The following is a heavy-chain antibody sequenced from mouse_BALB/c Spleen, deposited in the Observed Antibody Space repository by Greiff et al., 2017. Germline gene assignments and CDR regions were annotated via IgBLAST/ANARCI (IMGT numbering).Heavy chain of an antibody. V-gene: IGHV5-4*02. J-gene: IGHJ4*01. CDR3: AREHDY. CDR2: ISDGGSYT. Sequence: EVTLVESGGGLVKPGGSLKLSCAASGSTFSDYYMYWVRQTPEKRLEWVATISDGGSYTYYPDSVKGRFTISRDNAKNNLYLQMSSLKSEDTAMYYCAREHDYWGQGTSVTVSS. CDR1: GSTFSDYY.